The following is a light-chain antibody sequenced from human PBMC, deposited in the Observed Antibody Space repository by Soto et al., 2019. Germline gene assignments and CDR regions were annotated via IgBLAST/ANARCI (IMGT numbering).Light chain of an antibody. V-gene: IGKV3D-20*02. J-gene: IGKJ5*01. CDR3: QQRSNWPIT. CDR2: DTS. CDR1: QSLSNSF. Sequence: IVLTQSPGTLSLSPGERATLSCRASQSLSNSFIAWYQQKPGQAPRLLIYDTSSRATGIPDRFSGSGSGTDFTLTISRLEPEDFAVYYCQQRSNWPITFGQGTRLEIK.